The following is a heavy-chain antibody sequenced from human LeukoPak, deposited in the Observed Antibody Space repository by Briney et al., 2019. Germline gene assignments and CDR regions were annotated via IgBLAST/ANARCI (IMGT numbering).Heavy chain of an antibody. J-gene: IGHJ4*02. CDR2: IYYSGST. CDR3: ARHYFYDPFDY. D-gene: IGHD3-22*01. V-gene: IGHV4-39*01. CDR1: GGSISSTTYY. Sequence: SETLSLTCTVSGGSISSTTYYWGWIRQPPGKGLEWIGSIYYSGSTYYSPSLKSRVTISVDTSKNQFSLKLSSVTAADTAVYYCARHYFYDPFDYWGQGTLVTVSS.